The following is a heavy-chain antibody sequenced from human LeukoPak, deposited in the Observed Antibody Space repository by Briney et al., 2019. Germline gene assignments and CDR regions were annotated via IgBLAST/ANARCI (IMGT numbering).Heavy chain of an antibody. V-gene: IGHV3-30*02. J-gene: IGHJ4*02. CDR1: GFTFSSYG. D-gene: IGHD3-3*01. Sequence: PGGSLRLSCAGSGFTFSSYGFHWVRQAPGKGLEWVAFIRYDGSSQYYADSVKGRFTISRDNSKNTLYLQMNSLRAEDTAVYYCAKAHDYDFWSGYPSDYWSQGTLVTVSS. CDR2: IRYDGSSQ. CDR3: AKAHDYDFWSGYPSDY.